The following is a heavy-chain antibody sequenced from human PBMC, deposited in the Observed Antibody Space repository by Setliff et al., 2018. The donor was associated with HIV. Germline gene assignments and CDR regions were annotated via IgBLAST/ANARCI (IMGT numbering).Heavy chain of an antibody. Sequence: PSETLSLTCTVSGGSFSSSTYSWGWIRQPPGMGLEWIGSIHSSGTTDYNPSLKSRVAMSVDTSRSQFSLQLTSVTASDTCVYFCSRHGTYYQLFDYWGHGTPVTVSS. J-gene: IGHJ4*01. CDR2: IHSSGTT. CDR3: SRHGTYYQLFDY. D-gene: IGHD3-10*01. V-gene: IGHV4-39*01. CDR1: GGSFSSSTYS.